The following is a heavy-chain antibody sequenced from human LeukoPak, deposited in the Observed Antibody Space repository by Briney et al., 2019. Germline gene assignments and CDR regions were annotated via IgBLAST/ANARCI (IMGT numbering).Heavy chain of an antibody. CDR3: ARERITMVRGAIGMDY. CDR1: GFTFSDYY. J-gene: IGHJ4*02. V-gene: IGHV4-34*01. CDR2: INHSGST. Sequence: KPGGSLRLSCAASGFTFSDYYMSWIRQPPGKGLEWIGEINHSGSTNYNPSLKSRVTISVDTSKNQFSLKLSSVTAADTAVYYCARERITMVRGAIGMDYWGQGTLVTVSS. D-gene: IGHD3-10*01.